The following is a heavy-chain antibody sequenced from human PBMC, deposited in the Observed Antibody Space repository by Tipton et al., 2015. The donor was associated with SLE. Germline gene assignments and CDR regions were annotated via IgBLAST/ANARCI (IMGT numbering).Heavy chain of an antibody. Sequence: QLVQSGGGVVQPGRSLRLSCAASGFTFSSYGMHWVRQAPGKGLEWVAVIWYDGSNKNYADSVKGRFTISRDNAKNSLYLQMNSLRAEDTAVYYCARGKSSGWYVPGIDYWGQGTLVTVSS. CDR3: ARGKSSGWYVPGIDY. V-gene: IGHV3-33*01. CDR2: IWYDGSNK. D-gene: IGHD6-19*01. J-gene: IGHJ4*02. CDR1: GFTFSSYG.